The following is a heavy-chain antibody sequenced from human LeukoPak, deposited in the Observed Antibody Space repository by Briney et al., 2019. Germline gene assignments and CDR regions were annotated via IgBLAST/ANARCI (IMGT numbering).Heavy chain of an antibody. CDR1: GYTFTSYD. D-gene: IGHD6-6*01. V-gene: IGHV1-8*03. CDR3: ARGDYSSLSLGLDP. Sequence: GASVRVSCKASGYTFTSYDINLVRQATGQGLEWMGWMNPNSGNTGYAQKFQGRVTITRNTSISTVYMELSSLRSEGRAVCCCARGDYSSLSLGLDPWGQGTLVTVSS. J-gene: IGHJ5*02. CDR2: MNPNSGNT.